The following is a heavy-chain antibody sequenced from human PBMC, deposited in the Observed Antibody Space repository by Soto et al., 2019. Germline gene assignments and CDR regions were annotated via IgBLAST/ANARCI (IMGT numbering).Heavy chain of an antibody. J-gene: IGHJ4*02. CDR3: ARTVAGTARDYYFDY. CDR1: GGSISSSSYY. CDR2: IYYSGST. Sequence: PSETLSLTCTVSGGSISSSSYYWGWIRQPPGKGLEWIGSIYYSGSTYYNPSLKSRVTISVDTSKNQFSLKLSSVTAADTAVYYCARTVAGTARDYYFDYWGQGTLVTVSS. V-gene: IGHV4-39*01. D-gene: IGHD6-19*01.